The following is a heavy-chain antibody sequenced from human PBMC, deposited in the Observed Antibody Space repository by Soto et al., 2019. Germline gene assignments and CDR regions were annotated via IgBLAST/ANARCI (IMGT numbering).Heavy chain of an antibody. Sequence: QVQLVQSGAEVKKPGSSVKVSCKASGGTFSSYAISWVRQAPGQGLEWMGGIIPIFGTANYAQKFQGRVTITADESTSTAYMELSSLRSEDTAVYYCARGVYDSSGGRWYGMDVWGQGTTVTVSS. D-gene: IGHD3-22*01. CDR3: ARGVYDSSGGRWYGMDV. CDR1: GGTFSSYA. J-gene: IGHJ6*02. V-gene: IGHV1-69*01. CDR2: IIPIFGTA.